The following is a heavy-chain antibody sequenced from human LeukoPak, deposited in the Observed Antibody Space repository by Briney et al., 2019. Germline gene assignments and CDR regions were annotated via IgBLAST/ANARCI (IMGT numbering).Heavy chain of an antibody. D-gene: IGHD1-1*01. CDR3: AKYAYNWNAPDGFDM. V-gene: IGHV3-30*18. CDR2: ISSDGSRK. J-gene: IGHJ3*02. Sequence: PGRSLRLSCRASRFSFSDYDMHWVRQAPGKGLEWVAVISSDGSRKHYRDSVKGRFTISRDNSESTLFLQMNSLRTDDTSVYFCAKYAYNWNAPDGFDMWGQGTMVIVSS. CDR1: RFSFSDYD.